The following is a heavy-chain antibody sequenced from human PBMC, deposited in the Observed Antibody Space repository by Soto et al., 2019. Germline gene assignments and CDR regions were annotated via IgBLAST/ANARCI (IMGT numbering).Heavy chain of an antibody. J-gene: IGHJ4*02. V-gene: IGHV3-33*01. CDR2: IWYDGSNK. Sequence: TGGSLRLSCAASVFTFSNYGMYWVRQAPGKGLEWVAVIWYDGSNKYYADSVKGRFTISRDNSKNTLYLQMNSLRAEDTAVYYCARVYLSSGVRGYFDYWGQGTLVTVSS. CDR1: VFTFSNYG. CDR3: ARVYLSSGVRGYFDY. D-gene: IGHD3-10*02.